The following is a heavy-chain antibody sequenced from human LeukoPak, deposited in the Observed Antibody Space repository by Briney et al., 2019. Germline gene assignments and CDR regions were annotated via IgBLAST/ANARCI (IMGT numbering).Heavy chain of an antibody. V-gene: IGHV1-8*01. CDR3: IAARLVYFDY. Sequence: ASVKVSCKASGYTVTSYDINWERQSTGQGLEWMGWMNPNSGNTGYAQKFQGRVTMTRNTSISTAYMELSSLRSEDAAVYYCIAARLVYFDYWGQGTLVTVSS. CDR2: MNPNSGNT. D-gene: IGHD6-6*01. CDR1: GYTVTSYD. J-gene: IGHJ4*02.